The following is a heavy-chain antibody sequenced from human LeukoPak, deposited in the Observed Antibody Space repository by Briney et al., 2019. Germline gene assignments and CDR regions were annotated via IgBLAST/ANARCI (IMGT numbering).Heavy chain of an antibody. V-gene: IGHV1-69*13. Sequence: ASVKVSCKASGSTFSSYAISWVRQAPGQGLEWMGGIIPIFGTANYAQKFQGRVTITADESTSTAYMELSSLRSEDTAVYYCARGRDGYNGNYFDYWGQGTLVTVSS. CDR3: ARGRDGYNGNYFDY. CDR2: IIPIFGTA. CDR1: GSTFSSYA. D-gene: IGHD5-24*01. J-gene: IGHJ4*02.